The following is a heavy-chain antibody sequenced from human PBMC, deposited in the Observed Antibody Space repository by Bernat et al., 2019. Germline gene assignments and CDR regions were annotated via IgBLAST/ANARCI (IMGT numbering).Heavy chain of an antibody. CDR2: ISGSGGST. J-gene: IGHJ6*02. CDR3: AKIYGDLKPYYYYGMDV. Sequence: EVQLLESGGGLVQPGGSLRLSCAASGFTFSSYAMSWVRQAPGKGLEWVSAISGSGGSTYYADSVKGRFTISRDNSKNTLYLQMNSLRAEDTAVYYCAKIYGDLKPYYYYGMDVWGQGTTVTVSS. CDR1: GFTFSSYA. V-gene: IGHV3-23*01. D-gene: IGHD4-17*01.